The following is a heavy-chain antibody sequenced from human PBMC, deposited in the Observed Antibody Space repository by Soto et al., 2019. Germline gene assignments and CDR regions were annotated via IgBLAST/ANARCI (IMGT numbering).Heavy chain of an antibody. Sequence: QLQLQESGPGLVKPSETLSLTCTVSGGSISSSSYYWGWIRQPPGKGLEWIGSIYYSGSTYYNPSLKSRVTISVDTSKNQFSLKLSSVTAADTAVYYCARSSSSCYRPLYAHGMDVWGQGTTVTVSS. CDR2: IYYSGST. CDR1: GGSISSSSYY. J-gene: IGHJ6*02. D-gene: IGHD6-13*01. V-gene: IGHV4-39*01. CDR3: ARSSSSCYRPLYAHGMDV.